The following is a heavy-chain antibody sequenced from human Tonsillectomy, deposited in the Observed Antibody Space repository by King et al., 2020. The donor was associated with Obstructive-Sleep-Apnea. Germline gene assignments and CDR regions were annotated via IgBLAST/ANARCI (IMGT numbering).Heavy chain of an antibody. Sequence: QLQESGPGLVKPSETLSLTCTVSGGSISSYYLSWIRPPPREGLDGIGDTYFSGSPHYNPPLKSRVPISVDTSKNQFSLKLSSVTAADTAVYYCARDSRGTEYDYWGQGTLVTVSS. V-gene: IGHV4-59*01. CDR1: GGSISSYY. CDR3: ARDSRGTEYDY. D-gene: IGHD1/OR15-1a*01. J-gene: IGHJ4*02. CDR2: TYFSGSP.